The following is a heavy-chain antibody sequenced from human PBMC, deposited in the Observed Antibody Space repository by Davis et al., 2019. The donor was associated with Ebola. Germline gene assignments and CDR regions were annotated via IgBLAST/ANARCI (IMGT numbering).Heavy chain of an antibody. CDR3: ARGAGSYYYYGMDV. Sequence: GESLKISCAASGFTFSSYSMSWVRQAPGKGLEWVSVIYSGGTTYYADSVKGRFTISRDNSKNTLYLQMNSLRAEDTAVYYCARGAGSYYYYGMDVWGQGTTVTVSS. V-gene: IGHV3-66*02. CDR2: IYSGGTT. D-gene: IGHD3-10*01. J-gene: IGHJ6*02. CDR1: GFTFSSYS.